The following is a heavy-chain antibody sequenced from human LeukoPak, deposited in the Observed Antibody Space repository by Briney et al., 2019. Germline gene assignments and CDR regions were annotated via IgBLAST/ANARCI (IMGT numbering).Heavy chain of an antibody. CDR2: IKLYGSEK. CDR3: ARGKYNYGLDS. J-gene: IGHJ4*02. CDR1: GFTFSSYW. D-gene: IGHD5-18*01. Sequence: GGSLRLSCAASGFTFSSYWMTWVRQAPGKGLEWVANIKLYGSEKFYVDSVKGRFTIFRDNAKKSLFLQMNSLRAEDTAVYSCARGKYNYGLDSWGQGTLVTVSS. V-gene: IGHV3-7*01.